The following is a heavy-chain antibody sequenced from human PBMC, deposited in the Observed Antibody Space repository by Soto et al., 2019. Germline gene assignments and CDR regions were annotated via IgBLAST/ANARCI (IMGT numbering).Heavy chain of an antibody. Sequence: QVQLQQWGAGLLKPSETLSLTCAVYGGSFSGYYWSWIRQPPGKGLEWIGEINHSGSTNYNPSLKSRVTRSVDTSKNQFSLKLSSVTAADTAVYYCAGTGYCSGGSCYSLDYWGQGTLVTVSS. CDR2: INHSGST. D-gene: IGHD2-15*01. V-gene: IGHV4-34*01. CDR3: AGTGYCSGGSCYSLDY. CDR1: GGSFSGYY. J-gene: IGHJ4*02.